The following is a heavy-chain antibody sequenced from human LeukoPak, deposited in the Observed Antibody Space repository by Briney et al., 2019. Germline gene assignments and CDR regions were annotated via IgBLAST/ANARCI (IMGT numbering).Heavy chain of an antibody. CDR3: ARDGYSYGYGVGYFDY. Sequence: GGSLRLSCAASGFTVSSNYMSWVRQAPGKGLEWVSVIYSGGSTYYADSVKGRFTISRDNSKNTLYPQMNSLRAEDTAVYYCARDGYSYGYGVGYFDYWGQGTLVTVSP. J-gene: IGHJ4*02. V-gene: IGHV3-66*01. CDR2: IYSGGST. CDR1: GFTVSSNY. D-gene: IGHD5-18*01.